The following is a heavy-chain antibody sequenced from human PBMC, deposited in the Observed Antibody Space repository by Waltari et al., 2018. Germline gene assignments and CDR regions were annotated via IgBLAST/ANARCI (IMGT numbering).Heavy chain of an antibody. Sequence: EVQLVESGGGLVQPGGSLRLSCAASGFTFRSYWMPWVRQAPGKGLEWVANIKQDGRERYYVDSMKDRFTISRDNAKNSLYLQMNSLRAEDTAIYYCARMVAATFSDYWGQGTLVTVSS. CDR2: IKQDGRER. V-gene: IGHV3-7*01. CDR3: ARMVAATFSDY. CDR1: GFTFRSYW. D-gene: IGHD2-15*01. J-gene: IGHJ4*02.